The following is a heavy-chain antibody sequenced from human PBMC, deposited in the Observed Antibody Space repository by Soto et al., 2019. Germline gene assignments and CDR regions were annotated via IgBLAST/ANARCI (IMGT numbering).Heavy chain of an antibody. J-gene: IGHJ4*02. D-gene: IGHD3-3*01. CDR2: IYSGGST. V-gene: IGHV3-53*01. CDR1: GFTVSNDY. Sequence: GGSLRLSCAASGFTVSNDYMSWVRQAPGKGLEWVSVIYSGGSTYYADSVKGRFTISRDNSKNTLYLHMNSLRAEDTAVDYCGRRLEWLFRWGQGTLVTVSS. CDR3: GRRLEWLFR.